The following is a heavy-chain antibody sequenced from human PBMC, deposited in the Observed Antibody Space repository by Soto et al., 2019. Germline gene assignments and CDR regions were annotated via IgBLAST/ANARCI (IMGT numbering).Heavy chain of an antibody. Sequence: SETLSLTCNVSGGSMSSTNYVWGWIRQPPGKGLEWIGSIYHTGTTYYNPSLRSRVTISVDTSKNQSSLKLSSVTAADTAVYYSARPINLGFDYWGQGTLVTVSS. CDR3: ARPINLGFDY. CDR2: IYHTGTT. V-gene: IGHV4-39*01. J-gene: IGHJ4*02. D-gene: IGHD3-16*01. CDR1: GGSMSSTNYV.